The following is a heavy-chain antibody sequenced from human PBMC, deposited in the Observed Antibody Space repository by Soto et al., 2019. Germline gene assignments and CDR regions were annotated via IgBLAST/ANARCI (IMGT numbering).Heavy chain of an antibody. CDR1: GYTFTSYA. V-gene: IGHV1-3*01. CDR3: ARSIGSGWFKNNNNWFDP. D-gene: IGHD6-19*01. J-gene: IGHJ5*02. Sequence: ASVKVSCKASGYTFTSYAMHWVRQAPGQRLEWMGWINAGNGNTKYSQKFQGRVTITRDTSASTAYMELSSLRSEDTAVYYCARSIGSGWFKNNNNWFDPWGQGTLVTVSS. CDR2: INAGNGNT.